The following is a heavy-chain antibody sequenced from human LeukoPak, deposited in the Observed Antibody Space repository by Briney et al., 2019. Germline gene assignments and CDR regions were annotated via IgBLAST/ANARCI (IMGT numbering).Heavy chain of an antibody. CDR2: INHSGST. V-gene: IGHV4-34*01. CDR1: GGSFSGYY. Sequence: SETLSLTCAVYGGSFSGYYWSWIRQPPGKGLEWIGEINHSGSTNYNPSLKSRVTISVDTSKNQFSLKLSSVTAADTAVYYCASLCSGGSCSALDYWGQGTLVTVSS. D-gene: IGHD2-15*01. J-gene: IGHJ4*02. CDR3: ASLCSGGSCSALDY.